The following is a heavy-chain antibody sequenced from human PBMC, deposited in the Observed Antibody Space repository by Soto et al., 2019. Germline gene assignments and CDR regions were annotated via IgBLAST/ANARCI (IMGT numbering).Heavy chain of an antibody. CDR1: GYTFTDYY. J-gene: IGHJ4*02. D-gene: IGHD6-19*01. Sequence: ASVKVSCKASGYTFTDYYIHWVRQAPGQGLEWMGLINPSGGSASYAQKFRGRVTMTRDTSTSTVYMELSSLRAEDTAVYYCAKGGRQWLVTSDFNYWGQGALVTVSS. CDR2: INPSGGSA. V-gene: IGHV1-46*01. CDR3: AKGGRQWLVTSDFNY.